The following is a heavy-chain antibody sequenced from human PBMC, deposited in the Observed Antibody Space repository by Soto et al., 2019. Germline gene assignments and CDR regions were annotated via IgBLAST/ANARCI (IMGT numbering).Heavy chain of an antibody. CDR2: IYWDDDK. J-gene: IGHJ6*02. Sequence: QITLKESGPTLVKPTQTLTLTCSFSGFSLSTTGVGVGWIRQPPGKALEWLAFIYWDDDKRYSPSLNSRLTITKDTSKNHVVLTMTIMEPVETATYYCARLPLVLKYGMDVWGQGTTVTVSS. CDR3: ARLPLVLKYGMDV. CDR1: GFSLSTTGVG. V-gene: IGHV2-5*02.